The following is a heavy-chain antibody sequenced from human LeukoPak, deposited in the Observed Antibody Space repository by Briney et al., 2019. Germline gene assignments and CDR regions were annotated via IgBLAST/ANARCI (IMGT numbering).Heavy chain of an antibody. CDR1: GFTFSGYS. V-gene: IGHV3-21*01. J-gene: IGHJ4*02. Sequence: GGSLRLSCTASGFTFSGYSMNWIRQAPGKGLEWVSSFGTRSTSIYHAGSVKGRFAISRDNAKNSLYLQMNSLRAEDTALYYCARGVSEGFDFWGQGTLVTVSS. CDR3: ARGVSEGFDF. D-gene: IGHD3-22*01. CDR2: FGTRSTSI.